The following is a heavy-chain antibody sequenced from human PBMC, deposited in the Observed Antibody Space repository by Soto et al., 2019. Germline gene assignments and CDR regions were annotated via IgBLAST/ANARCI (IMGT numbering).Heavy chain of an antibody. CDR3: TRGPPDY. CDR1: HFTFSSYA. J-gene: IGHJ4*02. CDR2: ITSSSYI. Sequence: GGSLRLSCAASHFTFSSYAMNWVRQAPGKGLEWVSSITSSSYIYYADSVRGRFTISRDNANNSLYLQMDSLRADDTAVYYCTRGPPDYWGQGTQVTVSS. V-gene: IGHV3-21*01.